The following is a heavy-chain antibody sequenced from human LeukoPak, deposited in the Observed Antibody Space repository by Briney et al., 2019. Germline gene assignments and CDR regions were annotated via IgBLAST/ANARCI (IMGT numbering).Heavy chain of an antibody. V-gene: IGHV3-23*01. CDR1: GFTFSSYA. CDR3: AKDWRAMIVVVIDY. CDR2: ISGSGGST. J-gene: IGHJ4*02. Sequence: SGGSLRLSCAASGFTFSSYAMSWVRQAPGKGLEWVSAISGSGGSTYYADSVKGRFTISRDNSKNTLYLQMNSLRAEDTAVYYCAKDWRAMIVVVIDYWGQRTLVTVSS. D-gene: IGHD3-22*01.